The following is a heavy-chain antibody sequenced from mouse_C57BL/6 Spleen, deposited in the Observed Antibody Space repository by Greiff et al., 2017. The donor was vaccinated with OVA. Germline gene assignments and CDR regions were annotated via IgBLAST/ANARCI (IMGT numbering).Heavy chain of an antibody. CDR3: ANMVTTSAGFAD. Sequence: EVKLVQSGPGLVKPSQSLSLTCSVTGYSITSGYYCNWIRQSPGNKLEWMGYISYDGSNYYNPSLKNRISITRDTSKNRFFLKLNSVTTADAAAYYCANMVTTSAGFADWGQGTLVTVSA. D-gene: IGHD2-2*01. CDR1: GYSITSGYY. J-gene: IGHJ3*01. V-gene: IGHV3-6*01. CDR2: ISYDGSN.